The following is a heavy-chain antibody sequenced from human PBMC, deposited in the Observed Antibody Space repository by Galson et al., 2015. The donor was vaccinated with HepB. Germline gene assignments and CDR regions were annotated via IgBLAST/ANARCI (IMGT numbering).Heavy chain of an antibody. CDR3: AREQVRRGAAASRGDY. D-gene: IGHD1-26*01. CDR2: ISAYNCNT. V-gene: IGHV1-18*01. CDR1: GYTFTSYG. J-gene: IGHJ4*02. Sequence: SVKVSCKASGYTFTSYGISWVRQAPGQGLEWMGWISAYNCNTNYAQKLQGRVTMTTDASTSTAYMELRSLRSDDTAVYYCAREQVRRGAAASRGDYWGQGTLVTVSS.